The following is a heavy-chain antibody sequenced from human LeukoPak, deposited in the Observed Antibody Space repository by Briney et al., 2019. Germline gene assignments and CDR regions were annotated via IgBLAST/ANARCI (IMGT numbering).Heavy chain of an antibody. V-gene: IGHV3-21*01. J-gene: IGHJ4*02. D-gene: IGHD3-9*01. Sequence: PGGSLRLSCAASGFTFSSYSMNWVRQAPGKGLEWVSSISSSSSYIYYADSVKGRFTISRDNAKNSLYLQMNSLRAEDTAVYYCARIGGYDILTGYPGARLFDYWGQGTLVTVSS. CDR2: ISSSSSYI. CDR1: GFTFSSYS. CDR3: ARIGGYDILTGYPGARLFDY.